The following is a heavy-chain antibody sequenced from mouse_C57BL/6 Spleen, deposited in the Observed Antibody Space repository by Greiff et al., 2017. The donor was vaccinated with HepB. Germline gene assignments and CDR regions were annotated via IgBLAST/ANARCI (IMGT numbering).Heavy chain of an antibody. J-gene: IGHJ1*03. CDR2: IYPGSGST. D-gene: IGHD2-4*01. Sequence: QVQLQQSGAELVKPGASVKMSCKASGYTFTSYWITWVKQRPGQGLEWIGDIYPGSGSTNYNEKFKSKATLTVDTSSSTAYMQLSSLTSEDSAVYYCARWMITPCWYFDVWGTGTTVTVSS. CDR1: GYTFTSYW. CDR3: ARWMITPCWYFDV. V-gene: IGHV1-55*01.